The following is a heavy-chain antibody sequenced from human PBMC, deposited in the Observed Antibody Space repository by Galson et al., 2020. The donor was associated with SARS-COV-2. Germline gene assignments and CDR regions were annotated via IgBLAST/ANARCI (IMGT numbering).Heavy chain of an antibody. CDR2: IYYSGST. J-gene: IGHJ4*02. CDR1: GGSISSSSYY. CDR3: ARDEYNWNYFNY. D-gene: IGHD1-20*01. Sequence: SQTLSLTCTVSGGSISSSSYYWGWIRQPPGKGLEWIGRIYYSGSTYYNPSLKSRVTISVDTSKNQFSLKLSSVTAADTAVYYCARDEYNWNYFNYWGQGTLVTVSS. V-gene: IGHV4-39*07.